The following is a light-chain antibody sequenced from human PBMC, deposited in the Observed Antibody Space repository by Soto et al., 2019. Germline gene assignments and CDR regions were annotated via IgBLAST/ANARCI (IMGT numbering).Light chain of an antibody. V-gene: IGLV2-11*01. CDR2: DVT. J-gene: IGLJ1*01. CDR1: SSDVGGYNY. Sequence: QSVLTQPRSVSGSPGQSVTISCTGTSSDVGGYNYVSWYQQPPGKAPKLIIYDVTERPSGVPDRFSGSKSGNTASLTVSGLQAEDEADYYCCSYAGTYTFYVFGTGTKVTVL. CDR3: CSYAGTYTFYV.